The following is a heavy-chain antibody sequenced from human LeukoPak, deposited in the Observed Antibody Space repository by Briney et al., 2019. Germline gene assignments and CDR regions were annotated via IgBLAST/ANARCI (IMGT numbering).Heavy chain of an antibody. J-gene: IGHJ3*02. CDR1: GGSFSGYY. CDR2: INHSGST. Sequence: PSETLSLTCAVYGGSFSGYYWSWIRQPPGKGLEWIGEINHSGSTNYNPSLKSRVTISVDTSKNQFSLKLSSVTAADTAVYYCARDRRADNYYYDSSGSSSYDAFDIWGQGTMVTVSS. D-gene: IGHD3-22*01. V-gene: IGHV4-34*01. CDR3: ARDRRADNYYYDSSGSSSYDAFDI.